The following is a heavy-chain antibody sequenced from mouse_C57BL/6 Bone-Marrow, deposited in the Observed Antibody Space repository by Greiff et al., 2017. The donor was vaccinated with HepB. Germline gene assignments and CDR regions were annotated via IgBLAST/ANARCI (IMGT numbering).Heavy chain of an antibody. CDR2: ISSGSSTI. V-gene: IGHV5-17*01. CDR3: ARFFPLYYYAMDY. D-gene: IGHD3-3*01. CDR1: GFTFSDYG. Sequence: EVHLVESGGGLVKPGGSLKLSCAASGFTFSDYGMHWVRQAPEKGLEWVAYISSGSSTIYYADTVKGRFTISRDNAKNTLFLQMTSLRSEDTAMYYCARFFPLYYYAMDYWGQGTSVTVSS. J-gene: IGHJ4*01.